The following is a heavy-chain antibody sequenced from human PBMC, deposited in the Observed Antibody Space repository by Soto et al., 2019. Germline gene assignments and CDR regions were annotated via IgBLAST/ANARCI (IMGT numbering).Heavy chain of an antibody. CDR2: IKSKTDGGTT. CDR3: TTARGTYGAEYFQH. J-gene: IGHJ1*01. V-gene: IGHV3-15*01. Sequence: GGSLRLSCAASGFTFTNAWMSWVRQAPGKGLEWVGRIKSKTDGGTTDYAAPVKGRFTISRDDSKNTLYLQMNSLKTEDTAVYYCTTARGTYGAEYFQHWGQGTLVTVSS. D-gene: IGHD4-17*01. CDR1: GFTFTNAW.